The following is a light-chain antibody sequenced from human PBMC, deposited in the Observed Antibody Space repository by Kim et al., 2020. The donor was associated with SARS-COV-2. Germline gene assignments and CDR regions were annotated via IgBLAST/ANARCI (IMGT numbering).Light chain of an antibody. J-gene: IGKJ3*01. Sequence: DIQMTQSPSSLSASVGDRVTITRRTSQNINSHLNWYHQKPGRAPKLLIYAASTLQGGVPSRFSGSGSETDFTLTISSLQPEDFATYFCQQTYISPFTFGPGTKVDIK. CDR1: QNINSH. CDR2: AAS. V-gene: IGKV1-39*01. CDR3: QQTYISPFT.